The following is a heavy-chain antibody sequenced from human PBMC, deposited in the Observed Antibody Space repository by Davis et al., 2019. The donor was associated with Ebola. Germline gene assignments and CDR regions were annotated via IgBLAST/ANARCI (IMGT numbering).Heavy chain of an antibody. CDR3: ARVWGPGDYGGVDY. CDR1: GGSISSSSYY. Sequence: PGGSLRLSCTVSGGSISSSSYYWGWIRQPPGKGLEWIGSIYYSGSTYYNPSLKSRVTISVDTSKNQFSLKLSSVTAADTAVYYCARVWGPGDYGGVDYWGQGTLVTVSS. D-gene: IGHD4-23*01. J-gene: IGHJ4*02. CDR2: IYYSGST. V-gene: IGHV4-39*01.